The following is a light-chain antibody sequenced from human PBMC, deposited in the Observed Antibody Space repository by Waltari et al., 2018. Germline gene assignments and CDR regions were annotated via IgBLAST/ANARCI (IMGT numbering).Light chain of an antibody. J-gene: IGKJ3*01. CDR2: AAS. CDR1: QGNSNA. V-gene: IGKV1-16*01. CDR3: QRRNSYPFT. Sequence: DFQMTQSPSSLSASVGDKVTITCRASQGNSNALAWCQQKPGKAPKFLIYAASSLQSGVPSRFSGSGSGTDFTLTISSLQPEDFAVYSCQRRNSYPFTFGPGTKLDIK.